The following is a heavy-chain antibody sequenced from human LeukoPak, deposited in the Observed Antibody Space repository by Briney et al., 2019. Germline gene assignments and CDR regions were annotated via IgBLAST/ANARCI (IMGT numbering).Heavy chain of an antibody. CDR3: AREMATTLDY. CDR2: IHHDGSNK. J-gene: IGHJ4*02. Sequence: GGSLRLSCAASGFTFSSYGMHWVRQAPGKGLDWVAFIHHDGSNKYYADSVKGRFTVSRDNSKNTLYLQMKSLRAEDTAVYYCAREMATTLDYWGQGTLVTVSS. D-gene: IGHD5-24*01. CDR1: GFTFSSYG. V-gene: IGHV3-30*02.